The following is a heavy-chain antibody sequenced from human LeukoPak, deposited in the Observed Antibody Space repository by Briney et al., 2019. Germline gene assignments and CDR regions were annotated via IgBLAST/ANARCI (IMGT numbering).Heavy chain of an antibody. CDR2: VYYGRSP. D-gene: IGHD6-25*01. Sequence: SETLSLTCTVSGDSISRSTYYWAWIRQPPGKGLEWIGSVYYGRSPYFIPSLESRATISVDTSKNHFSLKMSSVTAADTAVYYCARSSGTGTFSYWGQGTLVTVSS. CDR3: ARSSGTGTFSY. J-gene: IGHJ4*02. CDR1: GDSISRSTYY. V-gene: IGHV4-39*02.